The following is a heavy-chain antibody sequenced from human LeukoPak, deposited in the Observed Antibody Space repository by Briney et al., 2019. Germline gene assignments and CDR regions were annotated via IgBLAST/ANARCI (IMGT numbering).Heavy chain of an antibody. CDR1: GFTFSSYA. V-gene: IGHV3-23*01. Sequence: GGSLRLSCAASGFTFSSYAMSWVRQAPGKGLEWVSVISGSGDSTYYADSVKGRFANSRDNSKNTLYLQMNSLRAEDTAVYYCAKGKSTAIFDYWGQGTLVTVPS. D-gene: IGHD5-18*01. CDR3: AKGKSTAIFDY. CDR2: ISGSGDST. J-gene: IGHJ4*02.